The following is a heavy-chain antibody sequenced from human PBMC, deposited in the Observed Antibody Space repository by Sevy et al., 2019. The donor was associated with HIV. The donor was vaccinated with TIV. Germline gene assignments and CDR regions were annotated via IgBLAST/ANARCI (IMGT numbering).Heavy chain of an antibody. Sequence: GGSLRLSCAASGFTFSDYYMSWIRQAPGKGLEWVSYISSSSSYTNYADSVKGRFTISRDNAKNSLYLQMNSLRAEDTAVYYCARTMERPIFDNWGQGTLVTVSS. CDR2: ISSSSSYT. V-gene: IGHV3-11*06. D-gene: IGHD1-1*01. CDR1: GFTFSDYY. J-gene: IGHJ4*02. CDR3: ARTMERPIFDN.